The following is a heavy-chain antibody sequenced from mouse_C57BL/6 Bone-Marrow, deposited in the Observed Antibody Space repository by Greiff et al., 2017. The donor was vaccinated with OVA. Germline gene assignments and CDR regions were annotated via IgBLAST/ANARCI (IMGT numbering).Heavy chain of an antibody. CDR1: GYTFTSYG. CDR3: ARRSFLYYGSSFYAMDY. V-gene: IGHV1-81*01. CDR2: IYPRSGNT. D-gene: IGHD1-1*01. Sequence: QVQLQQSGAELARPGASVKLSCKASGYTFTSYGISWVKQRTGQGLEWIGEIYPRSGNTYYNEKFKGKATLTADKSSSTAYIELRSLTSEDSAVYFCARRSFLYYGSSFYAMDYWGQGTSVTVSS. J-gene: IGHJ4*01.